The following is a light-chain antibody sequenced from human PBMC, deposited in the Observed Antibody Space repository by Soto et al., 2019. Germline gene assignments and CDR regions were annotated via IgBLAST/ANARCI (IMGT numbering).Light chain of an antibody. J-gene: IGLJ2*01. V-gene: IGLV2-8*01. CDR2: EVS. Sequence: QSALTQPPSASGSPGQSVAISCTGTSSDIGGYNFVSWYQQHPGKAPKVLLYEVSRRASGVPDRFSGSKSGNTASLTVTGLQPEDEADYYCTSYARSNDCLFGGGTKLTVL. CDR3: TSYARSNDCL. CDR1: SSDIGGYNF.